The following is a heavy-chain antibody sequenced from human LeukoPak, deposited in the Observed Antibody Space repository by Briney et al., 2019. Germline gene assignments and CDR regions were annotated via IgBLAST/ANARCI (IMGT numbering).Heavy chain of an antibody. J-gene: IGHJ2*01. D-gene: IGHD5-24*01. Sequence: SETLSLTSAVYVGSFYGYYWRCLPHPPGKGREGIGETYHGEITNYNTPLKSRVTISVDTSKNQFSLKLSAVTAGDTAVYYCASQARWLQLHWYFDLWGRGTLVTVSS. V-gene: IGHV4-34*01. CDR1: VGSFYGYY. CDR3: ASQARWLQLHWYFDL. CDR2: TYHGEIT.